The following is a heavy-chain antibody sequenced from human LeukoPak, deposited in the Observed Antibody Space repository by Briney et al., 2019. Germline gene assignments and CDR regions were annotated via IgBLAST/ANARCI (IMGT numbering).Heavy chain of an antibody. CDR3: AREASDYYDSSGYNY. J-gene: IGHJ4*02. CDR2: IYSGGST. V-gene: IGHV3-53*01. Sequence: GGSLRLSCAASGFTVSSNYMSWVRQAPGKGLEWVSVIYSGGSTYYADSVKGRFTISGDNSKNTLYLQMNSLRAEDTAVYYCAREASDYYDSSGYNYWGQGTLVTVSS. CDR1: GFTVSSNY. D-gene: IGHD3-22*01.